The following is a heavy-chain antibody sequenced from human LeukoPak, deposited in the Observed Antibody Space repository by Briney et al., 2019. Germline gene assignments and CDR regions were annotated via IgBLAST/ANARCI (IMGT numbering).Heavy chain of an antibody. V-gene: IGHV1-69*05. Sequence: SVKVSCKASGGTFISYAISWVRQAPGQGLEWMGRIIPIFGTANYAQKFQGRVTITTDESTSTAYMELGSLRSEDTAVYYCARDIAVAGTARGDYWGQGTLVTVSS. CDR3: ARDIAVAGTARGDY. CDR2: IIPIFGTA. J-gene: IGHJ4*02. D-gene: IGHD6-19*01. CDR1: GGTFISYA.